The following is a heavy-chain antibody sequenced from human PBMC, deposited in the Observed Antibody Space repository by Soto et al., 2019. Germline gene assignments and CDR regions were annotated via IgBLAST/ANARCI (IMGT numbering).Heavy chain of an antibody. CDR1: GFTFSSSA. CDR2: ISGDYNT. V-gene: IGHV3-23*01. CDR3: AKDLRSDWRGDVAFDI. J-gene: IGHJ3*02. Sequence: GGSLRLSCAASGFTFSSSAMSWVRQAPGKGLEWVSTISGDYNTYYADSVKGRFSISRDNSKNTLYLQMNSLRAEDTAVYYCAKDLRSDWRGDVAFDIGVQGTMVTVTS. D-gene: IGHD2-21*01.